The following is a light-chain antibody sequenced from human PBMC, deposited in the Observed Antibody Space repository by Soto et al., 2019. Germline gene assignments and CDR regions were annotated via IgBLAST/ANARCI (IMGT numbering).Light chain of an antibody. J-gene: IGLJ3*02. CDR2: EVS. Sequence: QSALTQPASVSGSPGQSITISCTGTSSDVGGYNYVSWYQQHPGKAPKLMIYEVSNRPSGVSNRFSGSKSGNTASLTISGLHAEDDADDYCTSSTTCSTPRVFGGGTKVTVL. CDR1: SSDVGGYNY. V-gene: IGLV2-14*01. CDR3: TSSTTCSTPRV.